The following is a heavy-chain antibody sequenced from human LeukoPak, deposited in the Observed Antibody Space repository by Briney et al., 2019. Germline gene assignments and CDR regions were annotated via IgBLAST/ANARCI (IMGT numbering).Heavy chain of an antibody. J-gene: IGHJ4*02. CDR3: VRGGTYWTVS. CDR1: GFIFSDSY. V-gene: IGHV3-7*01. Sequence: GGSLRLSCAASGFIFSDSYMSWVRQAPGKGLEWVATIKTDGSEKFHVDSVSGRFTLSRDNTKDSLFLQMNSLRVDDTAVYYCVRGGTYWTVSWGQGTLVTVSS. CDR2: IKTDGSEK. D-gene: IGHD1-1*01.